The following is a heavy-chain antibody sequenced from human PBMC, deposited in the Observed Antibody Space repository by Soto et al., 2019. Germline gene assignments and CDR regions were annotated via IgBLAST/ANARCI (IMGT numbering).Heavy chain of an antibody. D-gene: IGHD3-3*01. CDR1: GYTFTGYY. CDR2: INPNSGGT. CDR3: ARDTYTIFGVVNFDY. Sequence: VKVSCKASGYTFTGYYMHWVRQAPGQGLEWMGWINPNSGGTNYAQKFQGWVTMTRDTSISTAYMELSRLRSDDTAVYYCARDTYTIFGVVNFDYWGQGTLVTVS. V-gene: IGHV1-2*04. J-gene: IGHJ4*02.